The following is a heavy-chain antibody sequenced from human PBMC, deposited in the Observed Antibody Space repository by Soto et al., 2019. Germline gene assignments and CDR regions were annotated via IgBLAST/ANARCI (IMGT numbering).Heavy chain of an antibody. CDR1: VGSISSGGYS. CDR3: ARGRRDGYKPKSSYYYYGMDV. D-gene: IGHD5-12*01. J-gene: IGHJ6*02. CDR2: IYHSGST. V-gene: IGHV4-30-2*01. Sequence: PSETLSLTSAISVGSISSGGYSWSWIRQPPGKGLEWIGYIYHSGSTYYNPSLKSRVTISVDRSKNQFSLKLSSVTAADTAVYYCARGRRDGYKPKSSYYYYGMDVWGQGTTVTVSS.